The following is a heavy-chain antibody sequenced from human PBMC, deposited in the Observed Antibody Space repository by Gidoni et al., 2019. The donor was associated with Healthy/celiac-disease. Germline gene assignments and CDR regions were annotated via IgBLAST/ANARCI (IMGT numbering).Heavy chain of an antibody. D-gene: IGHD3-22*01. Sequence: EVQLVEHGGGLVKPGGSLILPGAASGFTFSSYSMNWGGQDPGKGLVGFSSSSSSSSYIYYAASVKGRFTISRDNAKNSLYLQMNSLRAEDTAVYYCAREITYCYDSSGGNDYWGQGTLVTVSS. CDR3: AREITYCYDSSGGNDY. CDR1: GFTFSSYS. J-gene: IGHJ4*02. CDR2: SSSSSSYI. V-gene: IGHV3-21*01.